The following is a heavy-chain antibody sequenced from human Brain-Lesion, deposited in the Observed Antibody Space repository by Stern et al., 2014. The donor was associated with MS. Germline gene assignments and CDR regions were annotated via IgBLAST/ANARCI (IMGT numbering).Heavy chain of an antibody. CDR2: INPKTGGP. CDR1: GYIFTGYY. J-gene: IGHJ6*02. Sequence: QMQLVQSGAEVKKPGASVKVSCKTSGYIFTGYYIHWVRQAPGQGLEWMAWINPKTGGPKYAQKFQGRVTMSRDTSISTAYVELSSLTSDDTAVYYCARDQRGITIFGVVTDYYYLGMDVWGQGTTVTVSS. D-gene: IGHD3-3*01. V-gene: IGHV1-2*02. CDR3: ARDQRGITIFGVVTDYYYLGMDV.